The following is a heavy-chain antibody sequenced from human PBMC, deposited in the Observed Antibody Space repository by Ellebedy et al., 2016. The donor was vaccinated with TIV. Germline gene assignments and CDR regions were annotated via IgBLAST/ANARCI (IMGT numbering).Heavy chain of an antibody. Sequence: ASVKVSCKASGYTFTSHYIHWVRQAPGQGLEWMGIINPSGGSTTYAQKLQGRVTMTRDTSTSTVYMELSSLRSEDTAVYYCARDGAETPVDYWGQGTLVTVSS. D-gene: IGHD4-23*01. CDR3: ARDGAETPVDY. CDR2: INPSGGST. CDR1: GYTFTSHY. J-gene: IGHJ4*02. V-gene: IGHV1-46*04.